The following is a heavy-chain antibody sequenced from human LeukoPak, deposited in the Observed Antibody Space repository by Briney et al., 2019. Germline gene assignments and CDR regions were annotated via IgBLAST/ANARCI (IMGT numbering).Heavy chain of an antibody. CDR1: GGSISSRSYY. CDR3: ARRDIVVVPAPLYYFDY. J-gene: IGHJ4*02. V-gene: IGHV4-39*01. CDR2: IYYSGST. Sequence: QSSETLSLTCTVSGGSISSRSYYWGWIRQPPGKGLEWIGSIYYSGSTYYNPSLKSRVTISVDTSKNQFSLKLSSVTAADTAVYYCARRDIVVVPAPLYYFDYWGQGTLVTVSS. D-gene: IGHD2-2*01.